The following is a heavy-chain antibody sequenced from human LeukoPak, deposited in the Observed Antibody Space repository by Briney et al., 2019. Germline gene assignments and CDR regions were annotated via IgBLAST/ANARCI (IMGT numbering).Heavy chain of an antibody. CDR1: GGAFTSYA. D-gene: IGHD3-10*01. CDR2: IIPILGIA. J-gene: IGHJ5*02. Sequence: ASVKVSCKASGGAFTSYAISWVRQAPGQGLEWMGRIIPILGIANYAQKFQGRVTITADKSTSAAYLDLSSLRSEDTAVYYCARELPQTGQFDPWGQGTLVTVSS. V-gene: IGHV1-69*04. CDR3: ARELPQTGQFDP.